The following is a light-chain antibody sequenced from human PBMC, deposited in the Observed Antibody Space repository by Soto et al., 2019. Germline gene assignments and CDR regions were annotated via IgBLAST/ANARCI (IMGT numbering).Light chain of an antibody. CDR3: QQYNNWPGT. Sequence: EIVMTQSPATLSVSPGERATLSCRASQSVSSNLAWYQQTPGQAPRLLIYGASTRATGIPARFSGSGSGTEFTLTISSLQSEDFAVYYCQQYNNWPGTFGQGTKLELK. CDR2: GAS. CDR1: QSVSSN. J-gene: IGKJ2*01. V-gene: IGKV3-15*01.